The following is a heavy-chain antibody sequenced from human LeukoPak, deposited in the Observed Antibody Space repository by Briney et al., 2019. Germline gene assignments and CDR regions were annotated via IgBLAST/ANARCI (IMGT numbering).Heavy chain of an antibody. CDR3: AEGRITIFGVVRTLRY. CDR1: GGSFSGYY. V-gene: IGHV3-23*01. D-gene: IGHD3-3*01. CDR2: ISGSGGST. Sequence: QPSGTLSLTCAVYGGSFSGYYWSWIRQPPGKGLEWVSAISGSGGSTYYADSVKGRFTISRDNSKNTLYLQMNSLRAEDTAVYYCAEGRITIFGVVRTLRYWGQGTLVTVSS. J-gene: IGHJ4*02.